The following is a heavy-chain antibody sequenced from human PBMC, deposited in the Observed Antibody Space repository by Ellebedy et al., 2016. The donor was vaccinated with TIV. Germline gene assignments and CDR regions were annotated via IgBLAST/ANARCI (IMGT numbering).Heavy chain of an antibody. CDR3: ARQVPSRHCTSTTCGYYYMDV. CDR1: GYSFTNYW. D-gene: IGHD2-2*01. CDR2: IYPGDSDT. V-gene: IGHV5-51*01. Sequence: GGSLRLXXEGSGYSFTNYWIAWVRQMPGKGLEWMGIIYPGDSDTRYSPSFQGQVTISADKSISTAYLQWSSLKASDTALYYCARQVPSRHCTSTTCGYYYMDVWGKGTTVTVSS. J-gene: IGHJ6*03.